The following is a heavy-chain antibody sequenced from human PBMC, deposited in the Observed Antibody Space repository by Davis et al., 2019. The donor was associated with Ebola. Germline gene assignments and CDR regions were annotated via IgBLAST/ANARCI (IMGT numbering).Heavy chain of an antibody. Sequence: MPSETLSLTCAVYGGSFSGYYWSWVRQPPGKGLEWIGEIYHSGSTNYNPSLKSRVTISVDKSKNQFSLKLSSVTAADTAVYYCARSFSVGATNFDYWGQGTLVTVSS. CDR2: IYHSGST. D-gene: IGHD1-26*01. CDR3: ARSFSVGATNFDY. CDR1: GGSFSGYY. J-gene: IGHJ4*02. V-gene: IGHV4-34*01.